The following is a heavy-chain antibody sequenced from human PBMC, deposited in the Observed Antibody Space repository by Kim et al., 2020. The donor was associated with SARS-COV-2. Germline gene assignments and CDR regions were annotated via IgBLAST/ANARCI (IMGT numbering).Heavy chain of an antibody. J-gene: IGHJ4*02. D-gene: IGHD5-18*01. CDR3: ARDLEYSYGYTY. Sequence: GGSLRLSCAASGFTFSSYGMHWVRQAPGKGLEWVAVISYDGSNKYYADSVKGRFTISRDNSKNTLYLQMNSLRAEDTAVYYCARDLEYSYGYTYWGQGTLVTVSS. CDR1: GFTFSSYG. V-gene: IGHV3-33*05. CDR2: ISYDGSNK.